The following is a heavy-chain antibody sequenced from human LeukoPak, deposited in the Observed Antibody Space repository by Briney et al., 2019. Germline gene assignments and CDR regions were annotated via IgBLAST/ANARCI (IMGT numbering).Heavy chain of an antibody. J-gene: IGHJ4*02. CDR3: ARVRVSEDGFEY. Sequence: PGGSLRLSCAASGFTYISYWRSWVRQAPGKGLEWVANINQNGSETYYVDSVRGRFTIPRDNAKNSLYLQMNSLRAEDTAVYYCARVRVSEDGFEYWGQGTLVTVSS. CDR1: GFTYISYW. CDR2: INQNGSET. D-gene: IGHD5/OR15-5a*01. V-gene: IGHV3-7*01.